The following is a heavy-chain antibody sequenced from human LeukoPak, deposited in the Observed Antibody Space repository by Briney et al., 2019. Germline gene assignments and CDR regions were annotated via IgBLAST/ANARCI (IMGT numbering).Heavy chain of an antibody. CDR3: ARYSYGYFDY. CDR1: GLTFSSYW. CDR2: IKQDGSEK. V-gene: IGHV3-7*01. Sequence: GGSLRLSCAASGLTFSSYWMSWVRQAPGKGLEWVANIKQDGSEKYYVDSVKGRFTISRDNAKNSLYLQMNSLRAEDTAVYYCARYSYGYFDYWGQGTLVTVSS. D-gene: IGHD5-18*01. J-gene: IGHJ4*02.